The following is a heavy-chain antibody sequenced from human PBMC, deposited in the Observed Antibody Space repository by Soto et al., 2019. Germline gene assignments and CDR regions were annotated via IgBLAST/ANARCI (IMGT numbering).Heavy chain of an antibody. CDR1: GFTFSTYA. CDR2: ISGTGGST. J-gene: IGHJ4*02. V-gene: IGHV3-23*01. Sequence: EVQLLESGGGLVQPGGSLRLSCAASGFTFSTYAMSWVRQAPGKGLEWVSAISGTGGSTYYADSVKGRFTISRDNSKNTLYLQMNSLRAEDTXVYYCAKNWDTTSSSSSHWGQGTLVTVSS. D-gene: IGHD6-6*01. CDR3: AKNWDTTSSSSSH.